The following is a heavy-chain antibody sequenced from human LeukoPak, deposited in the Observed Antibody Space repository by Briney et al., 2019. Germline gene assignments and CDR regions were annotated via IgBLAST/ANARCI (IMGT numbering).Heavy chain of an antibody. J-gene: IGHJ3*02. CDR3: TRTKEMAADHDAFDI. CDR1: GFNLRTDS. D-gene: IGHD5-24*01. Sequence: GGSLRLSCAASGFNLRTDSMIWVRQAPGKGMEWVSSISSGGSYKFYADSVKGRFTISRDNAKNSLYLQMNSLRAEDTAVYYCTRTKEMAADHDAFDIWGQGTMVTVSS. CDR2: ISSGGSYK. V-gene: IGHV3-21*01.